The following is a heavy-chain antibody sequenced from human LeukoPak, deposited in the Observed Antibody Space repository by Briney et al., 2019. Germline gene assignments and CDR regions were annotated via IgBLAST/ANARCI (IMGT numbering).Heavy chain of an antibody. CDR3: ASSITMIVPGSG. V-gene: IGHV3-21*01. D-gene: IGHD3-22*01. J-gene: IGHJ4*02. Sequence: PGGSLRLSCAASGFTFSSYSMNWVRQAPGKGLEWVSSISSSSSYIYYADSVKGRFTISRNNAKNSLYLQMNSLRAEDTAVYYCASSITMIVPGSGWGQGTLVTVSS. CDR2: ISSSSSYI. CDR1: GFTFSSYS.